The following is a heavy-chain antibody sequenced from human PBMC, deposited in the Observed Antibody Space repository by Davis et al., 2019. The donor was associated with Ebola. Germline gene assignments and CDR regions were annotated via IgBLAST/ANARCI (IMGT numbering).Heavy chain of an antibody. CDR2: INAGNGNT. V-gene: IGHV1-3*01. Sequence: ASVTVSCKASGYTFTSYAMHWVRHAPGQRLEWMGWINAGNGNTKYSQKFQGRVTITRDTSASTAYMELSRLRSDDTAVYYCARGGGSSKRTMGYWGQGTLVTVSS. D-gene: IGHD1-26*01. J-gene: IGHJ4*02. CDR1: GYTFTSYA. CDR3: ARGGGSSKRTMGY.